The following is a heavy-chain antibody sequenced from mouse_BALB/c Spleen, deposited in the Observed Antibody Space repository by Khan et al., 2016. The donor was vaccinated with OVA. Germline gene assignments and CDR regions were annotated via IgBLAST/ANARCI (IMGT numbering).Heavy chain of an antibody. CDR2: INTHSGVP. CDR1: GYTFTTAG. D-gene: IGHD2-14*01. V-gene: IGHV9-4*02. CDR3: ARGGGAYYRNDGGAMEY. J-gene: IGHJ4*01. Sequence: QIQLVQSGPELKKPGETVRISCKASGYTFTTAGIQWVQKMPGKGLKWIGWINTHSGVPKYAEDFKGRFAFSLEISVNTAYLQITNINNEGTDTYVCARGGGAYYRNDGGAMEYWGQGTSVTVSS.